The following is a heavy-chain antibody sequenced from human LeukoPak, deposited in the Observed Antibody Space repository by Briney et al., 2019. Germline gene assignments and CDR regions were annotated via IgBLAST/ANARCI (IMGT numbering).Heavy chain of an antibody. CDR3: AKDTQGVRGAARPATRPLDEAEYFQH. CDR1: GFTFSSYA. D-gene: IGHD6-6*01. CDR2: ISYDGSNK. Sequence: GGSLRLSCAASGFTFSSYAMHWVRQAPGKGLEWVAVISYDGSNKYYADSVKGRFTISRDNSKNTLYLQMNSLRAGDTAVYYCAKDTQGVRGAARPATRPLDEAEYFQHWGQGTLVTVSS. V-gene: IGHV3-30-3*01. J-gene: IGHJ1*01.